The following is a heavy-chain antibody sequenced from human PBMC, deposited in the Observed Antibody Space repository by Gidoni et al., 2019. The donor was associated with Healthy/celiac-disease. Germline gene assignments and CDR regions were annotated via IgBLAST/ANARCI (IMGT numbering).Heavy chain of an antibody. CDR1: GGSISSGGYS. CDR2: IYHSGST. D-gene: IGHD3-22*01. Sequence: QLQLQESGSGLVKPSQTLSLTCAVSGGSISSGGYSWSWIRQPPGKGLEWIGYIYHSGSTYYNPSLKSRVTISVDRSRNQFSLKLSSVTAADTAVYYCARGPMIVARGGWFDPWGQGTLVTVSS. V-gene: IGHV4-30-2*01. CDR3: ARGPMIVARGGWFDP. J-gene: IGHJ5*02.